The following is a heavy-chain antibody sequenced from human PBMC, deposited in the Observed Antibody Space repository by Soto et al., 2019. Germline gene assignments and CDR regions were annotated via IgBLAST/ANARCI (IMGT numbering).Heavy chain of an antibody. CDR1: GLTSRSNG. V-gene: IGHV3-33*01. CDR2: IWYDGSNK. D-gene: IGHD6-13*01. J-gene: IGHJ4*02. Sequence: GGPWRFPWGGPGLTSRSNGMNGARKAPGKGLEWVAVIWYDGSNKYYADSVKGRFTISRDNSKNTLYLQMNSLRAEDTAVYYCARDKGQKLVFDYWGQGTLVTVSS. CDR3: ARDKGQKLVFDY.